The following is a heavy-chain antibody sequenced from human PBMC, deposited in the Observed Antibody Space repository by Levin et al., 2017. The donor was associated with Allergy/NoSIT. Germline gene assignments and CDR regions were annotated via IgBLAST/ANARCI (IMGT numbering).Heavy chain of an antibody. CDR3: AREGRYSPGGYFDY. J-gene: IGHJ4*02. V-gene: IGHV3-30-3*01. D-gene: IGHD1-26*01. CDR2: ISYDGSNK. CDR1: GFTFSSYA. Sequence: PGGSLRLSCAASGFTFSSYAMHWVRQAPGKGLEWVAVISYDGSNKYYADSVKGRFTISRDNSKNTLYLQMNSLRAEDTAVYYCAREGRYSPGGYFDYWGQGTLVTVSS.